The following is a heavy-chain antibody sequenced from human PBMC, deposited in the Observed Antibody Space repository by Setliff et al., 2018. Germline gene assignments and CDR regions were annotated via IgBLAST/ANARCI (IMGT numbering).Heavy chain of an antibody. CDR2: MYNSGST. Sequence: SETLSLTCSVSGGSITSDYWSWIRQPPGKGLEWIGYMYNSGSTNYNPSLKSRVTISVDRSKNQFSLKLTSVTAADTAVYYCARHATYYYGSGNLPFDSWGQGTLVTVSS. V-gene: IGHV4-59*08. D-gene: IGHD3-10*01. CDR3: ARHATYYYGSGNLPFDS. J-gene: IGHJ4*02. CDR1: GGSITSDY.